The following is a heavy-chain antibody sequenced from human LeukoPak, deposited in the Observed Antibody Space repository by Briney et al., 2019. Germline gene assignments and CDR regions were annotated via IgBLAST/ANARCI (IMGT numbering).Heavy chain of an antibody. Sequence: GGSLRLSCAASGFTFSSYGMHWVRQAPGKGLEWVAVISYDGSNKYYADSVEGRFTISRDNSKSTLYLQMNSLRAEDTAVYYCARDGPRDVWGQGTTVTVSS. CDR2: ISYDGSNK. CDR1: GFTFSSYG. CDR3: ARDGPRDV. V-gene: IGHV3-30*03. J-gene: IGHJ6*02.